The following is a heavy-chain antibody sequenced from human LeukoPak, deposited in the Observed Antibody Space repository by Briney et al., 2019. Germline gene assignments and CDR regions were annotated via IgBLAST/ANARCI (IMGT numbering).Heavy chain of an antibody. D-gene: IGHD5-18*01. CDR3: ARSGYSYEFDY. CDR2: IIPIFGTA. CDR1: GGTFSSYA. J-gene: IGHJ4*02. V-gene: IGHV1-69*05. Sequence: GASVKVSCKASGGTFSSYAISWVRQAPGQGLEWMGGIIPIFGTANYAQKFQGRVTITTDESTSTAYMELSSLRSEDTAVYYCARSGYSYEFDYWGQGTLVIVSS.